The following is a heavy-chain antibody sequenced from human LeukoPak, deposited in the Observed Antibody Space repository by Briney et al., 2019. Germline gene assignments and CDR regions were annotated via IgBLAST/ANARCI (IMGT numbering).Heavy chain of an antibody. Sequence: PSETLSLTCAVTGGSFSTYSWTWIRQSPGKGLEWIGEINHAGSANYNPSLKSRVTISEDRSKNQFSLKLSSVTAADTAVYYCARLRDGRWLLEYWGQGTLVTVSS. D-gene: IGHD5-24*01. V-gene: IGHV4-34*01. J-gene: IGHJ4*02. CDR3: ARLRDGRWLLEY. CDR1: GGSFSTYS. CDR2: INHAGSA.